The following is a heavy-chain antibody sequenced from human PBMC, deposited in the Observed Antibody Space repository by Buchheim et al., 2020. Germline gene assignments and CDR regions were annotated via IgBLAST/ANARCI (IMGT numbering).Heavy chain of an antibody. Sequence: QVQLVQSGAEVKKPGSSVKVSCKASGGTFSSYAISWVRQAPGQGLEWMGGIIPIFGTANYAQKFQGRVTITADKSTSKAYMELSSLRSEDTAVYYCAGYCSSTSCYVNYYYGMDVWGQGTT. V-gene: IGHV1-69*06. CDR2: IIPIFGTA. J-gene: IGHJ6*02. D-gene: IGHD2-2*01. CDR3: AGYCSSTSCYVNYYYGMDV. CDR1: GGTFSSYA.